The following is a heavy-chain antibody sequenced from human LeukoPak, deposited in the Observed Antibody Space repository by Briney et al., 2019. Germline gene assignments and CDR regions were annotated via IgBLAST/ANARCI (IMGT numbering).Heavy chain of an antibody. J-gene: IGHJ6*03. D-gene: IGHD6-19*01. CDR3: ARDLAVAGTAGYYYYMDV. CDR1: GGSISSGSYY. Sequence: SQTLSLTCTVSGGSISSGSYYWGWIRQPAGKGLEWIGRINTSGSTNYNPSLKSRVTISVDTSKNQFSLKLSSVTAADTAVYYCARDLAVAGTAGYYYYMDVWGKGTTVTVSS. CDR2: INTSGST. V-gene: IGHV4-61*02.